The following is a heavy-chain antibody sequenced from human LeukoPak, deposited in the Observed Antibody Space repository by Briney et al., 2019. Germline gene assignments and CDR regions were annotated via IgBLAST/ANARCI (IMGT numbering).Heavy chain of an antibody. CDR3: ATDYGDRYRRVIYMDV. J-gene: IGHJ6*03. D-gene: IGHD4-17*01. CDR1: GYTLTELS. CDR2: FDPEDGET. Sequence: ASVKVSCKVSGYTLTELSMHWVRQAPGKGLEWMGGFDPEDGETIYAQKFRGRVTMTEDTSTDTAYMELSSLRSEDTAVYYCATDYGDRYRRVIYMDVWGKGTTVTVSS. V-gene: IGHV1-24*01.